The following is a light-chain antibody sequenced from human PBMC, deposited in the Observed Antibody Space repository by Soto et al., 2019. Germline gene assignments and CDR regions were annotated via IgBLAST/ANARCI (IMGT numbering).Light chain of an antibody. Sequence: QSVLTQPPSVSGAPGQRVTISCTGSSSNIGAGYDVHWYQQHPGKAPKLIIYEVSKRPSGVPDRFSGSKSGNTASLTVSGLQAEDEADYYCTSYAGSNNLVFAGGTKLTVL. J-gene: IGLJ3*02. CDR3: TSYAGSNNLV. CDR1: SSNIGAGYD. V-gene: IGLV1-40*01. CDR2: EVS.